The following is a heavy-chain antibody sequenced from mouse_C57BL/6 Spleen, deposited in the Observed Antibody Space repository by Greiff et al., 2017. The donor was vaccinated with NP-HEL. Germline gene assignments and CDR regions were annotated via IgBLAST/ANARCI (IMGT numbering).Heavy chain of an antibody. CDR1: GYTFTSYW. J-gene: IGHJ2*01. CDR2: IDPSDSYT. D-gene: IGHD1-1*01. Sequence: QVQLKQPGAELVRPGTSVKLSCKASGYTFTSYWMHWVKQRPGQGLEWIGVIDPSDSYTNYNQKFKGKATLTVDTSSSTAYMQLSSLTSEDSAVYYCASITTGGYWGQGTTLTVSS. CDR3: ASITTGGY. V-gene: IGHV1-59*01.